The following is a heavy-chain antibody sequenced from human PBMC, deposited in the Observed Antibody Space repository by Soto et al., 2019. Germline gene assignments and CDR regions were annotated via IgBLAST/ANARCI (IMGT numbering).Heavy chain of an antibody. Sequence: CASLAVTFDVSGGSISEYYWSWIRQPPLNVLEWIGYIYYSGSTNCNPSIKSRVTISVDTSKNQFSLRLSAVTAADTAVYYCARSAFPQRAVAWDYWGQGSLVTVSS. CDR1: GGSISEYY. CDR3: ARSAFPQRAVAWDY. CDR2: IYYSGST. V-gene: IGHV4-59*01. J-gene: IGHJ4*02. D-gene: IGHD6-19*01.